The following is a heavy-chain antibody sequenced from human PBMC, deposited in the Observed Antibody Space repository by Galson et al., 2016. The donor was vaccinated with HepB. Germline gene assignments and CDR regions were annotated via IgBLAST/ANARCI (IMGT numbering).Heavy chain of an antibody. D-gene: IGHD4-17*01. V-gene: IGHV3-7*01. CDR2: INQDGSEK. CDR1: GFTFSDAY. CDR3: AKNFGDYVGDTFDM. Sequence: SLRLSCAASGFTFSDAYMDWVRQAPGKGLEWVANINQDGSEKSYMDSVKGRFTISRDNAKNSLYLQMNSLRAEDTAVYYCAKNFGDYVGDTFDMWGQGTMVTVSS. J-gene: IGHJ3*02.